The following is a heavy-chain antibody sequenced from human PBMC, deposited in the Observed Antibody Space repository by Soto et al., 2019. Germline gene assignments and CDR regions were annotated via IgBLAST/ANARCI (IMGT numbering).Heavy chain of an antibody. Sequence: EVQLLESGGGLVQPGGSLRLSCAASGFIFSDYAMSWVRLAPGKGLEWVSTISGSGRSTYYADSVEGRFTISRDNSKNTLSLQMDSLRAEDTAVYYCAKDTHTVTAYYFDYWGQGILVTVSS. CDR1: GFIFSDYA. J-gene: IGHJ4*02. V-gene: IGHV3-23*01. D-gene: IGHD4-4*01. CDR2: ISGSGRST. CDR3: AKDTHTVTAYYFDY.